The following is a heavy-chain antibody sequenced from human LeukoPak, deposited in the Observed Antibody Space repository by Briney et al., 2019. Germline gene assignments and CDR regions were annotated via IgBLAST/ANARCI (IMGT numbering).Heavy chain of an antibody. CDR3: VRGVATGYQIAYFDY. CDR1: GYSFTSYC. Sequence: GESLKISCKGSGYSFTSYCISWVRQMPGKGLEWMGTIDPSDSYTNYSPSFQGHVTISADKSISTAYLQWSSLKASDTAMYYCVRGVATGYQIAYFDYWGQGTLVTVSS. CDR2: IDPSDSYT. D-gene: IGHD3-9*01. V-gene: IGHV5-10-1*01. J-gene: IGHJ4*02.